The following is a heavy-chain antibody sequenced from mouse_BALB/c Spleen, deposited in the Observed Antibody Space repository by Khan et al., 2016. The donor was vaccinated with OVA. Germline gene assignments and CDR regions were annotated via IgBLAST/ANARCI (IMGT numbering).Heavy chain of an antibody. V-gene: IGHV1-7*01. CDR2: INPTSGYT. J-gene: IGHJ2*01. CDR3: TRDRIDY. CDR1: GYTFTTYW. Sequence: VQLQQSGAERAKPGASVKMSCKASGYTFTTYWMHWVKQRPGQGLEWIGYINPTSGYTDYNEKFKDRAKLSANKSSSTAYMQLSSLTSEDSAVYYCTRDRIDYWGQGTTLTVSS.